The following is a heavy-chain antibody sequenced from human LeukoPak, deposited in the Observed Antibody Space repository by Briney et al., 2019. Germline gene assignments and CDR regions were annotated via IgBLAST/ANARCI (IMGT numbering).Heavy chain of an antibody. CDR3: ARGGPRISRYRPIDY. J-gene: IGHJ4*02. V-gene: IGHV4-34*01. CDR1: GGSFSGYY. CDR2: INHSGST. D-gene: IGHD3-16*02. Sequence: SETLSLTCAVYGGSFSGYYWSWIRQPPGKGLEWIGEINHSGSTNYNPSLKSRVTISVDTSKNQFSLKLSSVTAADTAVYYCARGGPRISRYRPIDYWGQGNLVTVSS.